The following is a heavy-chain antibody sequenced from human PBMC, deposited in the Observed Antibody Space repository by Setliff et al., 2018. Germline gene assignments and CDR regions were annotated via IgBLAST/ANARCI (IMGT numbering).Heavy chain of an antibody. CDR1: GGYIGGTSYY. J-gene: IGHJ4*02. V-gene: IGHV4-39*01. Sequence: PSETLSLTCIVSGGYIGGTSYYWGWIRQPPGKGLEWIGSIHFRGTIYYNPSLNSQVTISVDTSKNQFSLNLNSVTAADTAVYYCARVGVTSGWAYWGLGTLVTVSS. CDR2: IHFRGTI. D-gene: IGHD6-19*01. CDR3: ARVGVTSGWAY.